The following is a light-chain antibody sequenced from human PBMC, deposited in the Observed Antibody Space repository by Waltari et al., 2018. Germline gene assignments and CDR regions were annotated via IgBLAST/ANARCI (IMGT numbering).Light chain of an antibody. Sequence: QSVLTQPPSTSGTPGQTVTISCSGTNSNLRRNSLFWYQQLPGTAPKLLIYRDNQRPSGVPDRFSASKSGTSAALAIRGLRSEDEADYYCAAWDDSLSVTYVFGSGTRVTV. V-gene: IGLV1-47*01. CDR1: NSNLRRNS. J-gene: IGLJ1*01. CDR3: AAWDDSLSVTYV. CDR2: RDN.